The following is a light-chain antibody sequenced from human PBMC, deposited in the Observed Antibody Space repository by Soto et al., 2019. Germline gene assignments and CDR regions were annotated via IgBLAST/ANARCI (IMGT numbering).Light chain of an antibody. Sequence: QSALTQPPSASGSPGQSVTISCTGTSSDVGAYHYVSWHQQHPGKAPKVLIYEVTKRPSGVPDRFSGSKSGNTASLTVSGLQAEDEADYYCSSYAAMRVVFGGGTKHTVL. CDR2: EVT. J-gene: IGLJ2*01. V-gene: IGLV2-8*01. CDR1: SSDVGAYHY. CDR3: SSYAAMRVV.